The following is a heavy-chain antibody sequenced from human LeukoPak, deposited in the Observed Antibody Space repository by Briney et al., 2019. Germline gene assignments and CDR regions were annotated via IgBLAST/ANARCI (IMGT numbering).Heavy chain of an antibody. CDR3: ARARGYYGSGSYIVSEYYFDY. V-gene: IGHV4-59*01. D-gene: IGHD3-10*01. J-gene: IGHJ4*02. CDR2: IYYSGST. CDR1: GGSISSYY. Sequence: SETLSLTCTVSGGSISSYYWSWIRQPPGKGLEWIGYIYYSGSTNYNPSLKSRVTISVDTSKNQFSLKLSSVTAADTAVYYCARARGYYGSGSYIVSEYYFDYWGQGTLVTVSS.